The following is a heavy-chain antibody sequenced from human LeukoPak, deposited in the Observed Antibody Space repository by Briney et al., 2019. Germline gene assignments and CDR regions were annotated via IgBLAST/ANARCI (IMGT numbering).Heavy chain of an antibody. CDR2: INPSGGST. CDR3: AREPIVGATPFDY. J-gene: IGHJ4*02. CDR1: GYTFTGYY. Sequence: ASVKVSCKASGYTFTGYYMHWVRQAPGQGLEWMGIINPSGGSTSYAQKFQGRVTMTRDTSTSTVYMELSSLRSDDTAVYYCAREPIVGATPFDYWGQGTLVTVSS. D-gene: IGHD1-26*01. V-gene: IGHV1-46*01.